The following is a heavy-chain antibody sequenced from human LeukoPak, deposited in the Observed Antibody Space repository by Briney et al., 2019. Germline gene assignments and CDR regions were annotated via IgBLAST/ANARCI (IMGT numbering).Heavy chain of an antibody. CDR1: GFTFKNYA. V-gene: IGHV3-23*01. CDR3: ARTRFYIYNMDV. Sequence: GGSLRLSCVASGFTFKNYAMTWIRQAPGKGLEWVSVMSASGDSTYHAESVKGRFTISRDNSKDTLFLQMNSLRGEDTAVYYCARTRFYIYNMDVWGKGTTVTVSS. CDR2: MSASGDST. D-gene: IGHD2-2*02. J-gene: IGHJ6*03.